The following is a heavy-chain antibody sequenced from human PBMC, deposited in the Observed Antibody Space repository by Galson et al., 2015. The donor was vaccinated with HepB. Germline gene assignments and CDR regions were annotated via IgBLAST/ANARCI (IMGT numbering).Heavy chain of an antibody. J-gene: IGHJ4*02. CDR3: ARRRGAGYYFDY. CDR2: ISSSSSTI. D-gene: IGHD4/OR15-4a*01. V-gene: IGHV3-48*01. Sequence: SLRLSCAASGFTFSSYSMNWVRQAPGKGLEWVSYISSSSSTIYYADSVKGRFAISRDNSKNTLYLQMNSLRAEDTAVYYCARRRGAGYYFDYWGQGTLVTVSS. CDR1: GFTFSSYS.